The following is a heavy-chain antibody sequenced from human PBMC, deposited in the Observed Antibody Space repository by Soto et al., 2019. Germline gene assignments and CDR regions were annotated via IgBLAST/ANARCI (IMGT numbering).Heavy chain of an antibody. CDR1: GFTFSRYA. CDR3: ARRRVVTMSFYGMDV. D-gene: IGHD3-3*01. J-gene: IGHJ6*01. Sequence: QVQLEESGGGVVQPGRSLRLSCAASGFTFSRYAMHWVRQAPGKGLAWVAFISYDGNKKEYVSSVKGRFTITTDNSRNTVSLQMHSLRTEETAGYYCARRRVVTMSFYGMDVWGQGTTVTVST. CDR2: ISYDGNKK. V-gene: IGHV3-30-3*01.